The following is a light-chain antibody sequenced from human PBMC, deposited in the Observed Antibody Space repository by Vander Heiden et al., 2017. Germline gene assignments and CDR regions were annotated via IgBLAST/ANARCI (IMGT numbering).Light chain of an antibody. V-gene: IGLV2-23*01. CDR2: EGS. J-gene: IGLJ1*01. CDR1: SSDVGSYIL. CDR3: CSYAGSSAYV. Sequence: QSALTQPASVSGSPGQSITISCTGTSSDVGSYILVSWYQQHPGKAPKLMIYEGSKRPSGVSNRFSGSKSGNTASLTISGLQAADEADYYCCSYAGSSAYVFGTGTKVTVL.